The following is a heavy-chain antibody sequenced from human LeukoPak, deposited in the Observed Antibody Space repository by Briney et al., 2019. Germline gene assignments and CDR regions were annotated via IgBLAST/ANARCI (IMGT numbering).Heavy chain of an antibody. J-gene: IGHJ6*02. Sequence: PGGSLRLSCAASGFTFSSYSMNWDRQAPGKGLEWVSSISSSSSYIYYADSVKGRFTISRDNAKNSLYLQMNSLRAEDTAVYYCAGDVYYYYGMDVWGQGTTVTVSS. V-gene: IGHV3-21*01. CDR3: AGDVYYYYGMDV. CDR1: GFTFSSYS. CDR2: ISSSSSYI.